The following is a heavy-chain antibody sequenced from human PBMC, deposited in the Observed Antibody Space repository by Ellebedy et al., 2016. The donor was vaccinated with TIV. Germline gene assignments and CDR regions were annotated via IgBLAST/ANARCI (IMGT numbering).Heavy chain of an antibody. V-gene: IGHV3-21*01. Sequence: GESLKISCAASGFTFSSYSMNWVRQAPGKGLEWVSSISSSSSYIYYADSVKGRFTISRDNAKNSLYLQMNSLRAEDTAVYYCARLNYYGSGSHPFDYWGQGTLVTVSS. CDR2: ISSSSSYI. J-gene: IGHJ4*02. D-gene: IGHD3-10*01. CDR3: ARLNYYGSGSHPFDY. CDR1: GFTFSSYS.